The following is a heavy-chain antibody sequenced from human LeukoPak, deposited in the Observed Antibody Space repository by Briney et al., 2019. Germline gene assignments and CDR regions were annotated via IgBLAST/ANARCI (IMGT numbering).Heavy chain of an antibody. Sequence: SSETLSLTCTVSGASIGSYYWSWIRQPPGKGLEWIGYISYSGSTNYNPSLKSRVTISADTSKNQVSLTLSSVTAADTAVYYCARHPELYFFDYWGQGTLVTVSS. CDR3: ARHPELYFFDY. J-gene: IGHJ4*02. V-gene: IGHV4-59*08. CDR2: ISYSGST. D-gene: IGHD3-10*01. CDR1: GASIGSYY.